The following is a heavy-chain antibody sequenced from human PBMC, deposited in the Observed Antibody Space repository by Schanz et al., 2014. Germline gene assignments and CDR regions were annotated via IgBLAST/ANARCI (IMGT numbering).Heavy chain of an antibody. Sequence: EVQLVESGGGLVQPGGSLRLSCAASAFIFRSYSMHWVRQAPGKGLEWVSYISRSSSTIYYADSVRGRFSISRDNGETSVYLQINSLRVEDTAVYYCMAMGRNTSHYFDHWGQGTLVTVSS. CDR1: AFIFRSYS. CDR2: ISRSSSTI. D-gene: IGHD1-1*01. CDR3: MAMGRNTSHYFDH. J-gene: IGHJ4*02. V-gene: IGHV3-48*04.